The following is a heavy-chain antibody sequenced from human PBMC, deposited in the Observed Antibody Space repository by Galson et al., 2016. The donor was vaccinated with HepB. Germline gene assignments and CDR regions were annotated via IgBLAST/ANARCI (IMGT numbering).Heavy chain of an antibody. Sequence: SLRLSSAASGFTFSNFSMHWVRQAPGKGLDWVAVTSYDGNKRFYTDSVKGRFTISRDNSKNTLYLQMNSLRAEDTAVYCCVRVETCTDGSCNSYFFDYWGRGTLVTVSS. V-gene: IGHV3-30*04. J-gene: IGHJ4*02. CDR3: VRVETCTDGSCNSYFFDY. CDR2: TSYDGNKR. CDR1: GFTFSNFS. D-gene: IGHD2-8*01.